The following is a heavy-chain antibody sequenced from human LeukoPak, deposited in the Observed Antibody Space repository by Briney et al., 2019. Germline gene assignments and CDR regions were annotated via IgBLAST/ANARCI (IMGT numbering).Heavy chain of an antibody. V-gene: IGHV3-48*03. J-gene: IGHJ4*02. CDR3: ASLTTDTAMVDY. CDR2: ISSSGSTI. Sequence: PGGSLRLSCAASGFTFSSYEMNWVRQAPGKGLEWVSYISSSGSTIYYADSVKGRFTISRDNAKNSLYLQMNSLRAEDTAVYYCASLTTDTAMVDYWGQGTLVTVSS. D-gene: IGHD5-18*01. CDR1: GFTFSSYE.